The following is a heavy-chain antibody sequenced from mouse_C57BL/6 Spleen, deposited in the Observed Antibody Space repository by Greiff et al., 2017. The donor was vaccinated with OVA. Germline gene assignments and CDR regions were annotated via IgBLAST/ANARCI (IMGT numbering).Heavy chain of an antibody. Sequence: QVQLKQPGAELVRPGSSVKLSCKASGYTFTSYWMHWVKQRPIQGLEWIGNIYPSDSETHYNQKFKDKATLTVDKSSSTAYMQLSSLTSEDSAVYYCANSDYYGSSSVFDYWGQGTTLTVSS. J-gene: IGHJ2*01. CDR1: GYTFTSYW. CDR2: IYPSDSET. V-gene: IGHV1-52*01. D-gene: IGHD1-1*01. CDR3: ANSDYYGSSSVFDY.